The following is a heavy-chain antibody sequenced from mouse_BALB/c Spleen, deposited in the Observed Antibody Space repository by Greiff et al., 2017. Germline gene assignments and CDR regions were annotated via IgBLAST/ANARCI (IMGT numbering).Heavy chain of an antibody. V-gene: IGHV5-6-4*01. D-gene: IGHD2-14*01. CDR3: TRDRGRYDGYAMDY. Sequence: EVKLVESGGGLVKPGGSLKLSCAASGFTFSSYTMSWVRQTPEKRLEWVATISSGGSYTYYPDSVKGRFTISRDNAKNTLYLQMSSLKSEDTAMYYCTRDRGRYDGYAMDYWGQGTSVTVSS. J-gene: IGHJ4*01. CDR1: GFTFSSYT. CDR2: ISSGGSYT.